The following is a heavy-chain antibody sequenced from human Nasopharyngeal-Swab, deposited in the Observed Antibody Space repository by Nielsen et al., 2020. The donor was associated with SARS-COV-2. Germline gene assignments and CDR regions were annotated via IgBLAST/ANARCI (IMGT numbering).Heavy chain of an antibody. CDR3: VKDRGSYVFDY. J-gene: IGHJ4*02. CDR1: GFTFSSYA. CDR2: ISSNGGST. D-gene: IGHD1-26*01. V-gene: IGHV3-64D*09. Sequence: GSLRLSCSASGFTFSSYAMHWVRQAPGKGLEYVSAISSNGGSTYYTDSVKGRFTISRDNSKNTLYLQMSSLRAEDTAVYYCVKDRGSYVFDYWGQGTLVTVSS.